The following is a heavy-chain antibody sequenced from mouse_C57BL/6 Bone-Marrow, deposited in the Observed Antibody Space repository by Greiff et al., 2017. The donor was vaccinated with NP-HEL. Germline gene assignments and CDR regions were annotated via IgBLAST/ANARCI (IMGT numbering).Heavy chain of an antibody. Sequence: EVQLQQSVAELVRPGASVKLSCTASGFNIKNTYMQWVKQRPEQGLEWIGRIDPANGNTKYAPKFKGKATITVDTSSSTAYLQLSSLTSEDTAIYYCARGWDDAKDYWGQGTSVTVSS. CDR1: GFNIKNTY. V-gene: IGHV14-3*01. CDR2: IDPANGNT. D-gene: IGHD4-1*01. CDR3: ARGWDDAKDY. J-gene: IGHJ4*01.